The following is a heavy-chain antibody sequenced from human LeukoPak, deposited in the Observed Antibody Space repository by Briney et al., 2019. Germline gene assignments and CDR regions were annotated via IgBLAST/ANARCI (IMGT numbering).Heavy chain of an antibody. D-gene: IGHD3-10*01. CDR3: ARDSGPMVRGVANWFDP. V-gene: IGHV1-2*04. CDR1: GYTFTGYC. CDR2: INPNSGGT. J-gene: IGHJ5*02. Sequence: GASVKVSCKASGYTFTGYCIHWVRQAPGQGLEWMGWINPNSGGTNYAQKFQGWVTMTRDTSISTAYMELLRSDDTAVYYCARDSGPMVRGVANWFDPWGQGTLVTVSS.